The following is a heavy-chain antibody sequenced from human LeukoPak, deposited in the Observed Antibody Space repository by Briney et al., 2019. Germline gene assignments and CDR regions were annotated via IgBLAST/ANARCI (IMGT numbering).Heavy chain of an antibody. Sequence: PGRSLRLSCAASGFTFSSYAMHWVRQAPGKGLEWVANIKQDGSEKNYVDFVKGRFTISRDNAKNSLYLQMNSLRAEDTAVYYCARDGRSGWNDHDYWGQGTLVIVSS. CDR2: IKQDGSEK. J-gene: IGHJ4*02. D-gene: IGHD6-19*01. CDR1: GFTFSSYA. CDR3: ARDGRSGWNDHDY. V-gene: IGHV3-7*03.